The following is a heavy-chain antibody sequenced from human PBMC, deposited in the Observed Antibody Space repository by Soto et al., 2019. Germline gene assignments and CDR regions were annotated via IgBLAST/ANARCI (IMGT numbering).Heavy chain of an antibody. CDR1: GYTFTSYY. J-gene: IGHJ5*02. D-gene: IGHD6-13*01. Sequence: ASVNVSCKASGYTFTSYYMHWVRQAPGQGLEWMGIINPSGGSTSYAQKFQGRVTMTRDPSTSIVYMELSSLRSEDTAVYYCARVASRRDPRSIAAAGTFDWFDPWGQGTLVTVSS. CDR2: INPSGGST. V-gene: IGHV1-46*01. CDR3: ARVASRRDPRSIAAAGTFDWFDP.